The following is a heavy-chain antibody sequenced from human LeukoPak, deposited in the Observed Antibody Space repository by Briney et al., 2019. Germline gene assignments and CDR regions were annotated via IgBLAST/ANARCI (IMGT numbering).Heavy chain of an antibody. D-gene: IGHD6-19*01. Sequence: GGSLRLSCAASGFTFSSYDMHWVRQATGKGLEWVSAIGTAGDTYYPGSVKGRFTISRENAKNSLYLQMNSLRAGGTAVYYCARGGLPGIAVAGPDYWGQGTLVTVSS. V-gene: IGHV3-13*01. CDR1: GFTFSSYD. CDR3: ARGGLPGIAVAGPDY. J-gene: IGHJ4*02. CDR2: IGTAGDT.